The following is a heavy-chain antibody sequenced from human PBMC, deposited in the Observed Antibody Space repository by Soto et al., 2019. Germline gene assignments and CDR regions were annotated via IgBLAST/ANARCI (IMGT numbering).Heavy chain of an antibody. CDR1: GYSLTSYW. CDR2: IDPSDSYT. J-gene: IGHJ4*02. V-gene: IGHV5-10-1*01. Sequence: GESLKISCKGSGYSLTSYWISWVSQMPAKGLEWMGRIDPSDSYTNYSPSFQGHVIITAEKSISTANSQWSSLKASDTTMYYCARLRRHLSANDAFDLWGQGTQVTVSS. D-gene: IGHD3-16*01. CDR3: ARLRRHLSANDAFDL.